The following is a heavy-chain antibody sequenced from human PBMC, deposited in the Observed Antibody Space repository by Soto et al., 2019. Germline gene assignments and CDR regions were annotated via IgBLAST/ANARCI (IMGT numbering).Heavy chain of an antibody. V-gene: IGHV1-18*01. J-gene: IGHJ4*02. D-gene: IGHD3-3*01. CDR2: ISGYNGNT. Sequence: QVQLVQSGAEVKKPGASVKVSCKASGYTFTSYDISWVRQAPGQGLEWMGWISGYNGNTNYAQKLQGRVTMTTDTSTSTAYMELRSLRSDDTAVYYCARVGKYDFWSGYYPDFDYWGQGTLVTVSS. CDR1: GYTFTSYD. CDR3: ARVGKYDFWSGYYPDFDY.